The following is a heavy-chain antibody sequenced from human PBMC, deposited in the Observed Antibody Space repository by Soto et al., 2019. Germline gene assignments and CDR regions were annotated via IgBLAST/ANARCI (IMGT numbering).Heavy chain of an antibody. Sequence: QVQLVQSGAEVKKPGSSVKVSRKASGGTFSSYAISWVRQAPGQGLEWMGGIIPIFGTANYAQKFQGRVTIAADESTSTAHGELRGLRSEDTAGYYCAADTGQRAPLWGQGPLVTVSS. J-gene: IGHJ4*02. CDR1: GGTFSSYA. CDR2: IIPIFGTA. CDR3: AADTGQRAPL. V-gene: IGHV1-69*01. D-gene: IGHD6-25*01.